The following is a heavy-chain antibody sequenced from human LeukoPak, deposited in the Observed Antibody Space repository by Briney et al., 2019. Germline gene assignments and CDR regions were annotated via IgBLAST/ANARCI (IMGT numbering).Heavy chain of an antibody. CDR1: GGSFSGYY. J-gene: IGHJ5*01. CDR2: INHSGRT. CDR3: ARGGRELPPARRFKPGNWSDP. V-gene: IGHV4-34*01. Sequence: SETLSLTCAVYGGSFSGYYWSWIRQPPGKGLEWIGEINHSGRTNYNPSLMSRVTISVDTSKNQFSLKLSSVTAADTAVYYCARGGRELPPARRFKPGNWSDPWGQGTLVTVFS. D-gene: IGHD1-7*01.